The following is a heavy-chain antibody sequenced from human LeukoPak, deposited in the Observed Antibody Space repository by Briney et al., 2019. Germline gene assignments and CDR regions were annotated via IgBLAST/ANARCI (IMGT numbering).Heavy chain of an antibody. J-gene: IGHJ6*02. CDR1: GFTFSGSA. V-gene: IGHV3-73*01. CDR3: TRHDYYYGMGV. CDR2: IRSKANSYAT. Sequence: GGSLRLSCAASGFTFSGSAMHWVRQASGKGLEWVGRIRSKANSYATAYAASVKGRFTISRDDSKNTAYLQMNSLKTEDTAVYYCTRHDYYYGMGVWGQGTTVTVSS.